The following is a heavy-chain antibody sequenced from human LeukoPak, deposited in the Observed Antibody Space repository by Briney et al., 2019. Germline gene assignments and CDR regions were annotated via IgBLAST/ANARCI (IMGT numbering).Heavy chain of an antibody. J-gene: IGHJ4*02. V-gene: IGHV3-53*01. CDR2: IYGGGST. CDR3: ASTFYGSGIYYFGH. CDR1: GFTVSSNY. D-gene: IGHD3-10*01. Sequence: LSGGSLRLSCEASGFTVSSNYMSWVRQAPGKGLEWVSVIYGGGSTYYADSVKGLLTISRDNFKNTLYLQMNSLRAEDTAVYYCASTFYGSGIYYFGHWGQGTLVTVSS.